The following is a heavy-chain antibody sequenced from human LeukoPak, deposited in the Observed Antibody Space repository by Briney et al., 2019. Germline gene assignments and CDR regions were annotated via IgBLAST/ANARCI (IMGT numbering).Heavy chain of an antibody. D-gene: IGHD3-22*01. V-gene: IGHV3-53*01. CDR1: GFTVSSNY. CDR2: IYSGGST. Sequence: GGSLRLSCAASGFTVSSNYMSWVRQAPGKGLEWVSVIYSGGSTYYADSVKGRFTISRDNSKNTLYLQMNSLRAEDTAVYYCASSRPAIVVVNTDYGMDVWGQGTTVTVSS. CDR3: ASSRPAIVVVNTDYGMDV. J-gene: IGHJ6*02.